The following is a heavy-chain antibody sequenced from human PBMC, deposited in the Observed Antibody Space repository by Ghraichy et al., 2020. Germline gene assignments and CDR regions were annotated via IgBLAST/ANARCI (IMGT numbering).Heavy chain of an antibody. J-gene: IGHJ3*02. CDR3: ARVAPYFLYDSSAFDI. Sequence: ASVKVSCKASGYTFTSYDINWVRQATGQGLEWMGWMNPNSGNTGYAQKFQGRVTMTRNTSISTAYMELSSLRSEDTAVYYCARVAPYFLYDSSAFDIWGQGTMVTVSS. CDR1: GYTFTSYD. D-gene: IGHD3-22*01. V-gene: IGHV1-8*02. CDR2: MNPNSGNT.